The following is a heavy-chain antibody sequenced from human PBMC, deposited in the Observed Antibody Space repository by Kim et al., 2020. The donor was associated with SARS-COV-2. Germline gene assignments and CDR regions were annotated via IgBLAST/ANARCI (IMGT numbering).Heavy chain of an antibody. D-gene: IGHD2-2*01. V-gene: IGHV3-13*01. Sequence: GRFTISRENAKNSLYLQMNSLRAGDTAVYYCARGGYVVVPAAMPYWYFDLWGRGTLVTVSS. CDR3: ARGGYVVVPAAMPYWYFDL. J-gene: IGHJ2*01.